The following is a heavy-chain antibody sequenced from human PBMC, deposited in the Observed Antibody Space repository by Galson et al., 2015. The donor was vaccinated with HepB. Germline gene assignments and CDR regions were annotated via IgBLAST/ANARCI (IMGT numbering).Heavy chain of an antibody. CDR1: GFTFSSYW. CDR3: VVGVRYGGDYFVY. J-gene: IGHJ4*02. CDR2: IKRDGSEK. D-gene: IGHD2-21*01. V-gene: IGHV3-7*01. Sequence: SLRLSCAASGFTFSSYWMSWVRQAPGKGLEWVANIKRDGSEKYYVDSVKGRFTISRDNAKNSLYLQMNSLRAEDTAVYYCVVGVRYGGDYFVYCGQGTLFTVSS.